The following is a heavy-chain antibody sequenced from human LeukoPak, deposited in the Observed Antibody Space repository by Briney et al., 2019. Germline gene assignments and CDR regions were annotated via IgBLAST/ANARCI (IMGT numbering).Heavy chain of an antibody. Sequence: AGSLRLSCEASGFTFRGYWMSWVRQGPGKGLEWVANIKQDGSEKYYEDSVRGRFTISRDNAKNSLYLQMNSLRADDTAVYYCTTSPDIRGSHFDHWGQGTLVTVSS. CDR3: TTSPDIRGSHFDH. V-gene: IGHV3-7*05. D-gene: IGHD1-26*01. CDR2: IKQDGSEK. J-gene: IGHJ4*02. CDR1: GFTFRGYW.